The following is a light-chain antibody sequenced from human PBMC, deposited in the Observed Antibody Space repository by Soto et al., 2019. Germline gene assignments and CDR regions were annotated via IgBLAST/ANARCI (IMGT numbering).Light chain of an antibody. Sequence: EIVLTQSPDTLSLSPGERATLSCRASQSVSSTFLAWYQQKPGQAPRLLIYGASSRATGIPDRFSGSGSGTDFTLTIRRLEPEDSAVYYCQQYGSSGTFGQGTKVDIK. CDR3: QQYGSSGT. CDR2: GAS. CDR1: QSVSSTF. J-gene: IGKJ1*01. V-gene: IGKV3-20*01.